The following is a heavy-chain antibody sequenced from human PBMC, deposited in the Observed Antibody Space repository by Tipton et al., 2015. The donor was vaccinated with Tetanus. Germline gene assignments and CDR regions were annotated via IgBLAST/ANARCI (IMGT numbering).Heavy chain of an antibody. Sequence: TLSLTCAVYGGSLSRYYWTWIRQPPGKGLEWIGEVDDSGSTNYSPSLKSRVTISLDTSKNEFSLELTSVTAADTAVYYCARDSYYSSRWSFADCWGQGTLVTVSS. D-gene: IGHD3-22*01. CDR2: VDDSGST. CDR3: ARDSYYSSRWSFADC. J-gene: IGHJ4*02. V-gene: IGHV4-34*01. CDR1: GGSLSRYY.